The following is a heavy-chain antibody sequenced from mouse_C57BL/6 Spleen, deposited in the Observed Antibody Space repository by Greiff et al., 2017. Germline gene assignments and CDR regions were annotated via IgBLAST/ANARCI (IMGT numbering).Heavy chain of an antibody. CDR2: IYPGDGDT. V-gene: IGHV1-80*01. Sequence: QVQLKESGAELVKPGASVKISCKASGYAFSSYWMNWVKQRPGKGLEWIGQIYPGDGDTNYNGKFKGKATLTADKSSSTAYMQLSSLTSEDSAVYFCARNWDGYFDVWGTGTTVTVSS. CDR1: GYAFSSYW. D-gene: IGHD4-1*01. CDR3: ARNWDGYFDV. J-gene: IGHJ1*03.